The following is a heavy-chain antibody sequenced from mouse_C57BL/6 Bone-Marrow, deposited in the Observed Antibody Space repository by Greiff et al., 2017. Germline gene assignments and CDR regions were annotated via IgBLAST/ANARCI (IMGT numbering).Heavy chain of an antibody. CDR1: GCTFTSYW. J-gene: IGHJ3*01. Sequence: QVQLQQPGAELVKPGASVKLSCKASGCTFTSYWMHWVKQRPGQGLEWIGMIHPNSGSTNYNEKFKSKATLTVDKSSSTAYMQLSSLTSEDSAVYYCARLRDGYWFAYWGQGTLVTVSA. D-gene: IGHD2-3*01. V-gene: IGHV1-64*01. CDR3: ARLRDGYWFAY. CDR2: IHPNSGST.